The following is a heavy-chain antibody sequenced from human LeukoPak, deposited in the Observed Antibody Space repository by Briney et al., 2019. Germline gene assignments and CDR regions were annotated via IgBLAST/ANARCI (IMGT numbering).Heavy chain of an antibody. J-gene: IGHJ5*02. V-gene: IGHV4-59*01. CDR3: ARDKAACIFDP. D-gene: IGHD6-13*01. CDR2: IYYSGST. Sequence: SETLSLTCTVSGGSISSYYWSWIRQPPGKGLEWIGYIYYSGSTNYNPSLKSRVTISVDTSKNQFSLKLSSVTAADTAVYYCARDKAACIFDPWGQGTLVTVSS. CDR1: GGSISSYY.